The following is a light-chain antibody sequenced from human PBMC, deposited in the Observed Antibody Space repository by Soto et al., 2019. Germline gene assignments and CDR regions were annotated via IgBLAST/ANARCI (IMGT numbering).Light chain of an antibody. CDR2: GNS. J-gene: IGLJ1*01. CDR1: SSNIGAGYD. Sequence: QSVLTQPPSVSGAPGQRVTISCTGSSSNIGAGYDVHWYQQLPGTAPKLLIYGNSNRPSGVPDRFSGSKSGTSASLAITGLQAEADADYYCQSYGSSLSGYVFGTGSKVTVL. CDR3: QSYGSSLSGYV. V-gene: IGLV1-40*01.